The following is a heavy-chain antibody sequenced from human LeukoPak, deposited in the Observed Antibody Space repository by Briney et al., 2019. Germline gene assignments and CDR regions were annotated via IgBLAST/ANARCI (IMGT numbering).Heavy chain of an antibody. J-gene: IGHJ5*02. CDR2: INPNSGGT. CDR1: GYIFTDYY. CDR3: ARDRSAVQWLWFDP. Sequence: ASVQVTCQASGYIFTDYYIHWLRQAPGQELEWMGWINPNSGGTNHAQKVQGRVTMTRDTSISTAYMELSRLRADDTAVDYCARDRSAVQWLWFDPWGQGTLVTVSS. D-gene: IGHD6-19*01. V-gene: IGHV1-2*02.